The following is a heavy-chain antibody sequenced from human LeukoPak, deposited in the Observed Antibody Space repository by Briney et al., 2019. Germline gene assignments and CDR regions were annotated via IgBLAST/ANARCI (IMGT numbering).Heavy chain of an antibody. Sequence: SETLSLTCTVSGGSISSYYWSWIRQPAGKGLEWIGRIYTSGSTNYNPSLKSRVTMSVDTSKNQFSLKLSSVTAADTAVYYCARDESYYDSSGYYSTDAFDIWGQGTMVTVSS. CDR2: IYTSGST. V-gene: IGHV4-4*07. J-gene: IGHJ3*02. CDR3: ARDESYYDSSGYYSTDAFDI. D-gene: IGHD3-22*01. CDR1: GGSISSYY.